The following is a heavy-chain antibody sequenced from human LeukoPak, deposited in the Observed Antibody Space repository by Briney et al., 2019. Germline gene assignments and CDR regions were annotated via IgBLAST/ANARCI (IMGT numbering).Heavy chain of an antibody. J-gene: IGHJ4*02. Sequence: KPGGSLRLSCAASGFIVSNNYMTWVRQALGKGLEWVSSISSSSSYIYYADSVKGRFTISRDNAKNSLYLQMNSLRAEDTAVYYCARVDYPRDYWGQGTLVTVSS. CDR2: ISSSSSYI. CDR3: ARVDYPRDY. V-gene: IGHV3-21*01. D-gene: IGHD4-11*01. CDR1: GFIVSNNY.